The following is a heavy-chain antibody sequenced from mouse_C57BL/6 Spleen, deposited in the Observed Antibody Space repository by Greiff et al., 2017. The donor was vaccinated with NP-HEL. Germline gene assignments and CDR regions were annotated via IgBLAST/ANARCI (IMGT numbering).Heavy chain of an antibody. CDR1: GYTFTSYW. CDR3: ARRPFYDAMDY. D-gene: IGHD2-10*01. Sequence: VQLQQSGAELVRPGSSVKLSCKASGYTFTSYWMHWVKQRPIQGLEWIGNIDPSDSETHYNQKFKDKATLTVDKSSSTAYMQLSSLTSEDSAVYYCARRPFYDAMDYWGQGTSVTVSS. V-gene: IGHV1-52*01. CDR2: IDPSDSET. J-gene: IGHJ4*01.